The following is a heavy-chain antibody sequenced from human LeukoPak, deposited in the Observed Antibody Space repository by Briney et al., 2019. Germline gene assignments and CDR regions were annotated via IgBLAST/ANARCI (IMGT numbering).Heavy chain of an antibody. Sequence: PGGSLRLSCAASGFTFSTFPMHWVRQAPGKGLQWVAVISSDGANEYYADSVKGRFTISRDNSKNTLLLQMNSLTTEDTAVYYCARGAGTTVYYIDVWGNGTTVTVSS. CDR1: GFTFSTFP. V-gene: IGHV3-30*01. J-gene: IGHJ6*03. CDR3: ARGAGTTVYYIDV. CDR2: ISSDGANE. D-gene: IGHD1-7*01.